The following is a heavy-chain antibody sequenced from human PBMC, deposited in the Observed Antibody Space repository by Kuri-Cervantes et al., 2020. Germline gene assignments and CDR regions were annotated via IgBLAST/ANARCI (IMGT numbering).Heavy chain of an antibody. J-gene: IGHJ6*02. CDR2: INPNSGGT. CDR3: ARESLVFGYSYGEALIDYYYYGMDV. CDR1: GYTFTGYY. D-gene: IGHD5-18*01. Sequence: ASVKVSCKASGYTFTGYYMHWVRQAPGQGLEWMGWINPNSGGTNYAQRFRNRITMTTDTSTSTAYMELGSLRSDDTAVYYCARESLVFGYSYGEALIDYYYYGMDVWGQGTTVTVSS. V-gene: IGHV1-2*02.